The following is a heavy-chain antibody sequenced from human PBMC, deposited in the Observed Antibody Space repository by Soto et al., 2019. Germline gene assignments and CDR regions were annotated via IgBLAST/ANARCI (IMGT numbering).Heavy chain of an antibody. Sequence: PGGSLRLSCAASGFTVSSNYMSWVRQAPGKGLEWVSVIYSGGSTYYADSVKGRFTISRDNSKNTLYLQMNSLRAEDTAVYYCGRYYYDSSGYFDYWGQGTLVTVSS. CDR2: IYSGGST. J-gene: IGHJ4*02. CDR1: GFTVSSNY. D-gene: IGHD3-22*01. CDR3: GRYYYDSSGYFDY. V-gene: IGHV3-66*01.